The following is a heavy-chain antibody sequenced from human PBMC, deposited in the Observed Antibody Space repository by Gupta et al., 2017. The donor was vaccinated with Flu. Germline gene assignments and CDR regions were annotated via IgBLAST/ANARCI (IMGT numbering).Heavy chain of an antibody. Sequence: QVQLQESGPGLVKPSETLSLTCPVSGGSISSYYWSWIRQPPGKGLEWIGYIYYSGSTHYNPSLKSRVTISVDTSKNQFSLKLSSVTAADTAVYYCARGTYYYDSSGYYYIDYWGQVTLVTVSS. J-gene: IGHJ4*02. CDR2: IYYSGST. CDR3: ARGTYYYDSSGYYYIDY. V-gene: IGHV4-59*01. D-gene: IGHD3-22*01. CDR1: GGSISSYY.